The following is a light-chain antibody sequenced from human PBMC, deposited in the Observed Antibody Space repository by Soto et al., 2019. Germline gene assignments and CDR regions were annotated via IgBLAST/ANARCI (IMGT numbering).Light chain of an antibody. CDR2: DSS. CDR1: QSVSSH. CDR3: QQFGDWPA. Sequence: EIRMPQSPATLSVSPGDNATLSCRASQSVSSHVVWYQQKPGQAPRLLIPDSSTRAPGIPARFSGSGFGTEFTLTISSLQSDDFAVYYCQQFGDWPAFGLGTKVDIK. J-gene: IGKJ1*01. V-gene: IGKV3D-15*01.